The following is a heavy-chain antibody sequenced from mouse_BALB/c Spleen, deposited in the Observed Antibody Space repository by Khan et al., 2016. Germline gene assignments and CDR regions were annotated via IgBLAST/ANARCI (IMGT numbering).Heavy chain of an antibody. J-gene: IGHJ2*01. CDR2: ISYRDST. Sequence: EVQLQESGPGLVKPSQSLSLTCTVTGYSITSDYAWTWIRQFPGNKLEWMGYISYRDSTNYNPSPKSRISITRAPSKNQFFMQLTSVTTEDTATYYVARGRITTCDYWGQGTTLTVSS. V-gene: IGHV3-2*02. CDR3: ARGRITTCDY. CDR1: GYSITSDYA. D-gene: IGHD2-4*01.